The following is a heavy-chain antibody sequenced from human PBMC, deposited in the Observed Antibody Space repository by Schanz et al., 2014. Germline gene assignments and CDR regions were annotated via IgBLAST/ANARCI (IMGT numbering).Heavy chain of an antibody. CDR3: ARDRLECGAECYSVEVFES. Sequence: QVQLVQSGAEVKKPGASVKVSCKASGYTFTSYDFNWVRQAPGQGLEWMGWMNPDSGNTGYAQKLQGRVTMTADTSTSTAYMELSGLRSEDTAVYYCARDRLECGAECYSVEVFESWGQGTLVIVSS. CDR2: MNPDSGNT. CDR1: GYTFTSYD. J-gene: IGHJ4*02. D-gene: IGHD2-21*01. V-gene: IGHV1-8*01.